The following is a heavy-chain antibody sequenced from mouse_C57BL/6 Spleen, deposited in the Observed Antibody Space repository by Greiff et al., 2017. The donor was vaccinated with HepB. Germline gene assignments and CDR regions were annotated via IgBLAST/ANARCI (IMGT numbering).Heavy chain of an antibody. D-gene: IGHD1-1*01. J-gene: IGHJ3*01. CDR3: ARNYYGSSYGFAY. Sequence: VQLQQSGPGLVQPSQSLSITCTVSGFSLTSYGVHWVRQSPGKGLEWLGVIWSGGSTDYNAAFISRLSISKDKSKSTFFFKMNSLQADDTAIYYCARNYYGSSYGFAYWGQGTLVTVSA. CDR1: GFSLTSYG. V-gene: IGHV2-2*01. CDR2: IWSGGST.